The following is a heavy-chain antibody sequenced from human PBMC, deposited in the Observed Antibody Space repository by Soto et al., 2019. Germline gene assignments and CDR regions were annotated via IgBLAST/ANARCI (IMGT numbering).Heavy chain of an antibody. D-gene: IGHD1-26*01. J-gene: IGHJ3*02. CDR1: GFTFSSYG. Sequence: GGSLRLSCAASGFTFSSYGMHWVRQAPGKGLEWVAVIWYDGSNKYYADSVKGRFTISRDNSKNTLYLQMNSLRAEDTAVYYCANIVMGGSYYADAFDIWGQGTMVTVSS. V-gene: IGHV3-33*06. CDR2: IWYDGSNK. CDR3: ANIVMGGSYYADAFDI.